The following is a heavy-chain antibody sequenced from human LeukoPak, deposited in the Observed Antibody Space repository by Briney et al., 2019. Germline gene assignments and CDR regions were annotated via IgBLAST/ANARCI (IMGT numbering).Heavy chain of an antibody. Sequence: PGGSLRLSCAASGFTFSSYSMNWVRQAPGKGLEWVSSISSSSSYIYYADSVKGRFTISRDNSKNMVYLQMDSLRPDDTAVYYCARITVTRFDYWGLGSLVTVSS. CDR3: ARITVTRFDY. CDR2: ISSSSSYI. V-gene: IGHV3-21*01. J-gene: IGHJ4*02. D-gene: IGHD4-17*01. CDR1: GFTFSSYS.